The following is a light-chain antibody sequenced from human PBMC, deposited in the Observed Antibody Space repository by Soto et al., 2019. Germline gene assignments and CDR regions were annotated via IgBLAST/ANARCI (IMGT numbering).Light chain of an antibody. CDR2: ATS. Sequence: IQLTQSPSSLSASVGDRVTITCRASQGISSYLAWYQQKPGKAPKLLIFATSTLQSGVPSRFSGSGSGTDFTLTISSLLPEDSATYFCQQVNSYPLSFGPGTKVDIK. J-gene: IGKJ3*01. CDR3: QQVNSYPLS. CDR1: QGISSY. V-gene: IGKV1-9*01.